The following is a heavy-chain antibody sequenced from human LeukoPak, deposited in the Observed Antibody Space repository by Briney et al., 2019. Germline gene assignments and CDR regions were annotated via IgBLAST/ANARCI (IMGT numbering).Heavy chain of an antibody. CDR3: ATGYSSGGDY. CDR1: GLTFSDYY. V-gene: IGHV3-11*06. CDR2: ISSSSSYT. D-gene: IGHD6-19*01. Sequence: GGSLRLSCGASGLTFSDYYMSWIRQAPGKGLEWVSYISSSSSYTNYADSVKGRFTISRDNAKNSLYLQMNSLRAEDTAVYYCATGYSSGGDYWGQGTLVTVSS. J-gene: IGHJ4*02.